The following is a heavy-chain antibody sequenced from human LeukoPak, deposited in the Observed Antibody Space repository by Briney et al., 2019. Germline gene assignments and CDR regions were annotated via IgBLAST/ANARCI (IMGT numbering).Heavy chain of an antibody. CDR1: GGSISSGGYS. Sequence: SETLSLTCAVSGGSISSGGYSWSWIRQPPGKGLEWIGYIYHSGSTYYNPSLKSRVTVSGDRSKNQFSLKLSSVTAADTAVYYCARVYGSGTLFDYWGQGTLVTVSS. CDR2: IYHSGST. V-gene: IGHV4-30-2*01. J-gene: IGHJ4*02. D-gene: IGHD3-10*01. CDR3: ARVYGSGTLFDY.